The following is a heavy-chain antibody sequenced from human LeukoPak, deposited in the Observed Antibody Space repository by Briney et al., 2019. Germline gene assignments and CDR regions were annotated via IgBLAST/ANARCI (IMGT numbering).Heavy chain of an antibody. J-gene: IGHJ4*02. CDR2: INPNSGGT. CDR1: GYTFTGYY. CDR3: ARVLVATTSYYFGY. D-gene: IGHD5-12*01. Sequence: GVSVKISCKASGYTFTGYYMHWVRQAPGQGLEWMGWINPNSGGTNYAQKFQGRVTMTRDTSISTAYMELSRLRSDDTAVYYCARVLVATTSYYFGYWGQETLVTVSS. V-gene: IGHV1-2*02.